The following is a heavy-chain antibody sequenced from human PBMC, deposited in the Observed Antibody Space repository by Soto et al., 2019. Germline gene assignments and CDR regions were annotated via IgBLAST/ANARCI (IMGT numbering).Heavy chain of an antibody. V-gene: IGHV4-34*01. CDR2: INHSGST. CDR3: ARVGFDP. D-gene: IGHD1-26*01. Sequence: SETLSLTCAVYGGSFSGYYWSWIRQPPGKGLEWIGEINHSGSTNYNPSLKSRVTISVDTSKNQFSLKLSSVTAADTAVYYCARVGFDPWGQGTLVTVSS. J-gene: IGHJ5*02. CDR1: GGSFSGYY.